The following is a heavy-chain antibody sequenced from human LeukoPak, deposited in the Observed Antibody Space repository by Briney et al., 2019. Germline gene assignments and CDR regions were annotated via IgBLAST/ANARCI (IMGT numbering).Heavy chain of an antibody. D-gene: IGHD3-9*01. Sequence: GGSLRLSCAASGFTFSNFAMTWVRQAPGKGLEWVSYISSSSSYTNYADSVKGRFTISRDNAKNSLYLQMNSLRAEDTAVYYCARALTGYSAIDYWGQGTLVTVSS. CDR2: ISSSSSYT. CDR3: ARALTGYSAIDY. J-gene: IGHJ4*02. CDR1: GFTFSNFA. V-gene: IGHV3-11*05.